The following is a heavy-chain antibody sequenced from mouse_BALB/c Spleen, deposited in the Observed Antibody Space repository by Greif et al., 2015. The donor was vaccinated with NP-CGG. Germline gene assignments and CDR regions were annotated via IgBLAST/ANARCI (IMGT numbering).Heavy chain of an antibody. J-gene: IGHJ3*01. D-gene: IGHD2-4*01. V-gene: IGHV1-9*01. CDR3: ARGRIYCDYDGAY. CDR2: ILPGSGST. Sequence: VQLQQSGAELMKPGASVKISCKATGYTFSSYWIEWVKQRPGHGLEWIGEILPGSGSTNYNEKFKGKATFTADTSSNTAYMQLSSLTSEDSAVYYCARGRIYCDYDGAYWGQGTLVTVSA. CDR1: GYTFSSYW.